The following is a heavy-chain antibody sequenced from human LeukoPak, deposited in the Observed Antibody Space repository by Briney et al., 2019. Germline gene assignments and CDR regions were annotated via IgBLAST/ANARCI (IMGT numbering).Heavy chain of an antibody. CDR2: SYSCGAT. J-gene: IGHJ4*02. CDR3: ARDPPAVAANTYG. Sequence: PGGSLRLSCTASGFTDSNIDMLGLRQAPGKGLEGVSLSYSCGATFYADAVKGRFTISRAGSKNTMYLQMNSLRAEDTAVNYCARDPPAVAANTYGWGQGTLVTVSS. V-gene: IGHV3-66*01. CDR1: GFTDSNID. D-gene: IGHD6-6*01.